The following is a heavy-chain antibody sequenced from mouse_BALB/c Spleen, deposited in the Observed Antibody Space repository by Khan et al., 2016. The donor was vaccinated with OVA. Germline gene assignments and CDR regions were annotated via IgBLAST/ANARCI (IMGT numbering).Heavy chain of an antibody. V-gene: IGHV1-52*01. CDR3: ASLDWDVDY. J-gene: IGHJ2*01. D-gene: IGHD4-1*01. CDR1: GYTFTSYW. Sequence: QVQLQQPGAELVRPGASVKLSCKASGYTFTSYWMNWVKQRPDQGLEWIGNIDPYDSETHYNQKFKDKAILTVDKPSNSAYMQLSSLTYEDSAVYYCASLDWDVDYWGQGTTLTVSS. CDR2: IDPYDSET.